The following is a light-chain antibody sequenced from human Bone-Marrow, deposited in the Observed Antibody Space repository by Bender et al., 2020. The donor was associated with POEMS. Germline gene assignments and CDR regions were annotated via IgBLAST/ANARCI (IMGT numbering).Light chain of an antibody. Sequence: QSALTQPASMSGSPGQSITISCSGSSSDIGDYNYVSWYQQHPGKVPKLIIYDVHNRPSGVSNRFSGSKSGNTASLTVSGLQAEDEGDYYCQSYDNSLGGWVFGGGTKLTVL. CDR3: QSYDNSLGGWV. J-gene: IGLJ3*02. V-gene: IGLV2-14*03. CDR1: SSDIGDYNY. CDR2: DVH.